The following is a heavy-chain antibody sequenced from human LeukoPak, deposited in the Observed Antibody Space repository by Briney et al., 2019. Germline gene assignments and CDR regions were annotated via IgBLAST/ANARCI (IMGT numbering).Heavy chain of an antibody. CDR3: ARLGRYDYFIDY. Sequence: SQTLSLTCAVSGGSLSSAGYSWSWIRQPPGKGLEWVGYIYQSGSTYYNSSLKSRVTISVDRSKNQFSLKLTSVTAADTAVYYCARLGRYDYFIDYWGQGTLVTVSS. CDR2: IYQSGST. CDR1: GGSLSSAGYS. V-gene: IGHV4-30-2*01. D-gene: IGHD3-16*01. J-gene: IGHJ4*02.